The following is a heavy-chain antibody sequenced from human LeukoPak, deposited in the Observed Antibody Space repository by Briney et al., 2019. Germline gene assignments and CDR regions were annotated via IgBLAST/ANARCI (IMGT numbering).Heavy chain of an antibody. D-gene: IGHD6-13*01. J-gene: IGHJ3*02. CDR1: GYTFITYY. CDR3: AKDQTYSSSWTGAFDI. V-gene: IGHV1-46*01. CDR2: VNPSGGST. Sequence: ASVKVSCKASGYTFITYYIHWVRQAPGQGLEWMGIVNPSGGSTTYAQKFQGRVTMTRDTSTSTVYMELSSLRSEDTAVYYCAKDQTYSSSWTGAFDIWGQGTMVTVSS.